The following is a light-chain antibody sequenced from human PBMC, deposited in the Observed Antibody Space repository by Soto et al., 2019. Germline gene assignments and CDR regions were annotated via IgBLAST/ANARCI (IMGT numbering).Light chain of an antibody. CDR1: QDITNY. J-gene: IGKJ4*01. V-gene: IGKV1-33*01. Sequence: DIQMTQSPSSLSASVGDRVTITCQASQDITNYLNWHQQKPGKAPQLLICDAFNLETGVPSRFSGSGYGTDFTLTISSLQPEDVATYYCQQHSNLPLTFGGGTKVEIK. CDR2: DAF. CDR3: QQHSNLPLT.